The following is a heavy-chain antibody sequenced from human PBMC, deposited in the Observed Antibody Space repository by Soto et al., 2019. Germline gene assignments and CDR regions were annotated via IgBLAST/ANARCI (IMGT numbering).Heavy chain of an antibody. CDR3: VRSGRRSGIDY. J-gene: IGHJ4*02. V-gene: IGHV1-8*01. CDR1: GYTFSSYH. D-gene: IGHD5-12*01. CDR2: VNPNSNET. Sequence: QVQLVQFGAEVKKPGASVKVSCEASGYTFSSYHISWVRQASGQGLEWMGWVNPNSNETDYAQKFQGRVTMTGNTSIRTAYMELSSLRSDDTAVYYCVRSGRRSGIDYWGQGTLVTVSS.